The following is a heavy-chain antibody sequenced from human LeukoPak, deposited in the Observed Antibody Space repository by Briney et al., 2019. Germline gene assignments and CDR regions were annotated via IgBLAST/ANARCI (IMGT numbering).Heavy chain of an antibody. Sequence: PGGSLRLSCVASGFTFGKYWMSWVRQAPGKGLEWVANIKLDGSEKNYVDSVKGRFTICRDNTKNSLYLQMNSLRAEDTAVFYGGRVQYDTWSRRGNFDSGGQGTLLIVSS. CDR3: GRVQYDTWSRRGNFDS. V-gene: IGHV3-7*01. CDR1: GFTFGKYW. J-gene: IGHJ4*02. D-gene: IGHD3-3*01. CDR2: IKLDGSEK.